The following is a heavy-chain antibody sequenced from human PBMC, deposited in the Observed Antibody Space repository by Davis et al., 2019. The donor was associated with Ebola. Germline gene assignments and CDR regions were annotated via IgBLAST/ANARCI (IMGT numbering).Heavy chain of an antibody. CDR2: INPSGGST. CDR3: ARGGRVNYYYYGMDV. D-gene: IGHD3-10*01. Sequence: AASVKVSCKASGYTFTSYYMHWVRQAPGQGLEWMGIINPSGGSTSYAQKFQGRVTMTRDTSTSTVCMELSSLRSDDTAVDYCARGGRVNYYYYGMDVWGQGTTVTVSS. J-gene: IGHJ6*02. V-gene: IGHV1-46*01. CDR1: GYTFTSYY.